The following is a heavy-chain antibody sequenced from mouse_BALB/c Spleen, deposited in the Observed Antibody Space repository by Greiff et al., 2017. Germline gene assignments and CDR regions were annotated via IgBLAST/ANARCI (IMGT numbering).Heavy chain of an antibody. J-gene: IGHJ3*01. CDR3: NAVYGNYVWFAY. D-gene: IGHD2-10*02. CDR2: IDPENGDT. CDR1: GFNIKDYY. Sequence: VQLQQSGAELVRSGASVKLSCTASGFNIKDYYMHWVKQRPEQGLEWIGWIDPENGDTEYAPKFQGKATMTADTSSNTAYLQLSSLTSEDTAVYYCNAVYGNYVWFAYWGQGTLVTVSA. V-gene: IGHV14-4*02.